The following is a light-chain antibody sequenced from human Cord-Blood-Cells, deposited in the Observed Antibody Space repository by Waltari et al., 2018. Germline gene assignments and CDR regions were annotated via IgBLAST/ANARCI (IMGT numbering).Light chain of an antibody. CDR1: SSDVGGYNH. Sequence: QSALTQPASVSGSPGQSITISCTGTSSDVGGYNHVSWYQQHPGKAPKLMIYDVSKRPSGVSNRFSGSKSGNTASLNISGLQAEDEADYYCSSYTSSSTLVFGGGTKLTVL. CDR3: SSYTSSSTLV. CDR2: DVS. J-gene: IGLJ2*01. V-gene: IGLV2-14*01.